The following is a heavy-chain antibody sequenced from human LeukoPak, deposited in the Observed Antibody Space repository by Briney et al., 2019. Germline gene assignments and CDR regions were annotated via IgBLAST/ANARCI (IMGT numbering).Heavy chain of an antibody. V-gene: IGHV4-59*01. Sequence: SETLSLTCTVSGGSISSYYWSWIRQPPGKGLEWIGYIYYSGSTNYDPSLKSRVTISVDTSKNQFSLKLSSVTAADTAVHYCARSVLLWFGVFDPWGQGTLVTVSS. D-gene: IGHD3-10*01. CDR1: GGSISSYY. CDR3: ARSVLLWFGVFDP. J-gene: IGHJ5*02. CDR2: IYYSGST.